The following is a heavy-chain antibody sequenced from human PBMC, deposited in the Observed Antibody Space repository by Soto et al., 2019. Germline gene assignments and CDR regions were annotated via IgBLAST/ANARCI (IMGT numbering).Heavy chain of an antibody. CDR2: ISGSGGST. V-gene: IGHV3-23*01. D-gene: IGHD1-1*01. J-gene: IGHJ4*02. Sequence: GGSLRLSCAASGFTFSSYAMSWVRQAPGKGLEWVSAISGSGGSTYYADSVKGRFTISRDNSKNTLYLQMNSLRAEDTAVYYCAKVPYPPEVWNDLENWGQGTLVTVSS. CDR1: GFTFSSYA. CDR3: AKVPYPPEVWNDLEN.